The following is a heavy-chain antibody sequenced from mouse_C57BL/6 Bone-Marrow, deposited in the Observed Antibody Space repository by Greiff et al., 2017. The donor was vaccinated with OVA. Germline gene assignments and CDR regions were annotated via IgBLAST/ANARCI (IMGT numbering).Heavy chain of an antibody. J-gene: IGHJ2*01. CDR2: ISSGGSDT. V-gene: IGHV5-6*01. D-gene: IGHD1-1*02. CDR1: GFTFSSYG. CDR3: ARRWNNYLGY. Sequence: EVQGVESGGDLVKPGGSLKLSCAASGFTFSSYGMSWVRQTPDKRLEWVATISSGGSDTYYPDSVKGRFTISRDNAKITLYLQMSSLKSEDTAVYYCARRWNNYLGYWGQGTTLTVSS.